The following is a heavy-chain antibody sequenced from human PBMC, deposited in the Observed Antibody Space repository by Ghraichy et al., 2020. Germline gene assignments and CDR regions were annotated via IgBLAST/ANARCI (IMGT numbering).Heavy chain of an antibody. CDR2: IYYSGST. D-gene: IGHD2-15*01. CDR3: ARGTDHHDVVVVAAFGY. J-gene: IGHJ4*02. V-gene: IGHV4-59*01. CDR1: GGSISSYY. Sequence: SETLSLTCTVSGGSISSYYWSWIRQPPGKGLEWIGYIYYSGSTNYNPSLKSRVTISVDTSKNQFSLKLSSVTAADTAVYYCARGTDHHDVVVVAAFGYGDRGTLVTVPS.